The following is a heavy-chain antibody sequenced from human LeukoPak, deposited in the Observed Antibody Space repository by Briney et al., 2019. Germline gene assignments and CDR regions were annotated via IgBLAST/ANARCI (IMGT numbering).Heavy chain of an antibody. CDR2: ITTSSSYT. Sequence: GGSLRLSCAASGFTFDDYVMHWVRQAPGKGLEWISSITTSSSYTFYADSVKGRFTISRDNARNSLYLQMNSLTAEDTAVYYCARDPYSGAYGDTYYYFMDVWGKGTTVTISS. V-gene: IGHV3-21*01. CDR1: GFTFDDYV. J-gene: IGHJ6*03. D-gene: IGHD1-26*01. CDR3: ARDPYSGAYGDTYYYFMDV.